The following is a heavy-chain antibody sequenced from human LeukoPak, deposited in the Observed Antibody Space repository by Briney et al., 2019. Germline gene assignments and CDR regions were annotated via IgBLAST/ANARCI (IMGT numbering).Heavy chain of an antibody. CDR1: GFTLSGYW. Sequence: GGSLTLSCAASGFTLSGYWMHWVRPAPGKGLVWVSRISTDGSSNTYADSVKGRFTISRDHAKNPLYLQMNSPRAQDPGVYYCARGRLTSTWYYFDYWGQGTLVTVSS. D-gene: IGHD2-2*01. CDR3: ARGRLTSTWYYFDY. V-gene: IGHV3-74*01. CDR2: ISTDGSSN. J-gene: IGHJ4*02.